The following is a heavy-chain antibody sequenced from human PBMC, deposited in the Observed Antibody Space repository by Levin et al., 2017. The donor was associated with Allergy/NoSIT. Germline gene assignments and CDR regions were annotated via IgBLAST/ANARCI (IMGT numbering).Heavy chain of an antibody. Sequence: SQTLSLTCAVYGGSFSDYYWSWIRPPPGKGLEWIGEINHSGSTNYNPSLKSRVTISVDTSKNQFSLKLSSVTAADTAVYYCARGVPAAMREDYMDVWGKGTTVTVAS. CDR3: ARGVPAAMREDYMDV. D-gene: IGHD2-2*01. CDR2: INHSGST. CDR1: GGSFSDYY. V-gene: IGHV4-34*01. J-gene: IGHJ6*03.